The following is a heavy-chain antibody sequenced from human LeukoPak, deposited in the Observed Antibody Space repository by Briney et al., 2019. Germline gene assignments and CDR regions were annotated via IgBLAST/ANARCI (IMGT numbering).Heavy chain of an antibody. Sequence: PSETLSLTCTVSGGSINSYYWSWIRQPPGKGLEWIGSIYYSGSTYYNPSLKSRVTISVDTSKNQFSLKLSSVTAADTAVYYCARSVVPAAQNWFDPWGQGTLVTVSS. V-gene: IGHV4-59*05. CDR1: GGSINSYY. CDR2: IYYSGST. CDR3: ARSVVPAAQNWFDP. D-gene: IGHD2-2*01. J-gene: IGHJ5*02.